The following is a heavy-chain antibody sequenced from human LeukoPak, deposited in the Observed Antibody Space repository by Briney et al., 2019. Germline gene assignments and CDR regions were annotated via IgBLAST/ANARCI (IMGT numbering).Heavy chain of an antibody. CDR1: GFTFSSYA. CDR2: ISGSGGST. V-gene: IGHV3-23*01. CDR3: TTVTGNIAVAGTGDY. J-gene: IGHJ4*02. Sequence: GGSLRLSCAASGFTFSSYAMSWVRQAPGKGLEWVSAISGSGGSTYYADSVKGRFTISRDNSKNTLYLQMNSLKTEDTAVYYCTTVTGNIAVAGTGDYWGQGTLVTVSS. D-gene: IGHD6-19*01.